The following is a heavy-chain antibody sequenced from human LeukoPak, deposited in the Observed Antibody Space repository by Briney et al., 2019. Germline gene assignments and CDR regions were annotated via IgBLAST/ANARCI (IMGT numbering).Heavy chain of an antibody. J-gene: IGHJ6*03. CDR2: ITPNSGGT. CDR1: GYTFTGFY. V-gene: IGHV1-2*02. D-gene: IGHD2-2*01. Sequence: ASVKVSCKASGYTFTGFYLHWVRQAPGQGLEWMGWITPNSGGTDYALKFQGRVTMTRDTSTSTVYMELSSLRSEDTAVYYCARDNVVVPAARHYYYMDVWGKGTTVTISS. CDR3: ARDNVVVPAARHYYYMDV.